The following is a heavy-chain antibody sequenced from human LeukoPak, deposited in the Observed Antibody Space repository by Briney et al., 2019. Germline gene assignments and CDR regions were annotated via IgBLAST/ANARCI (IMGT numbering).Heavy chain of an antibody. J-gene: IGHJ5*02. CDR2: VSGYNGNT. CDR3: ARADWFDL. V-gene: IGHV1-18*01. CDR1: GYTFTSYD. Sequence: ASVKVSCKASGYTFTSYDINWVRQAPGQGLEWMGWVSGYNGNTNYAQKFEGRVAMTTDTSSSTAYMELRSLKSDDTAIYYCARADWFDLWGQGTLVTVSS.